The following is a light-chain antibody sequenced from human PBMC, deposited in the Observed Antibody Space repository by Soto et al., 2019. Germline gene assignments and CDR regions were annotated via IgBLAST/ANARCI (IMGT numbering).Light chain of an antibody. CDR2: AAS. Sequence: ALRMTQSPSSLSASTGDRVNITCRAIQGISRYLAWDQQKPGKAPKLLIYAASTLQSGVPSRFSGSGSGTDFTLTISCLQSEDFATYYCQQYYSYPFTFGPGTKVDIK. J-gene: IGKJ3*01. V-gene: IGKV1-8*01. CDR3: QQYYSYPFT. CDR1: QGISRY.